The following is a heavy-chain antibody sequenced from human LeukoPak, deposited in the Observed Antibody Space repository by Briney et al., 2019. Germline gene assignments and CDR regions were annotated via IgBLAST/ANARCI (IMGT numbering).Heavy chain of an antibody. CDR3: ARLRCTNCYPNWFDP. CDR1: GESFSGYY. V-gene: IGHV4-34*01. CDR2: INHSGST. Sequence: SETPSLTCAVYGESFSGYYWSWIRQPPGKGLEWIGEINHSGSTDYNPSLKSRVTISVDTSKNQFSLKLSSVTAADTAVYYCARLRCTNCYPNWFDPWGQGTLVTVSS. D-gene: IGHD2-8*01. J-gene: IGHJ5*02.